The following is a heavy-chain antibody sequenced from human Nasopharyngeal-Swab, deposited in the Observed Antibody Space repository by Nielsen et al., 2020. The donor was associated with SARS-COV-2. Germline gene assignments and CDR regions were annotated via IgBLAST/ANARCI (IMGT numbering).Heavy chain of an antibody. V-gene: IGHV3-53*05. J-gene: IGHJ6*01. Sequence: GASLKTSCAASGFTVSSNYMSWVRPAPGKGLEWVSVIYSGGSTYYIDSVKGRFTVSRDNSRNTLYLHMNSLRPEDTAVYYCAREKAVAGIGGYHYYGMDVWGQGTTVTVSS. CDR3: AREKAVAGIGGYHYYGMDV. CDR1: GFTVSSNY. D-gene: IGHD6-19*01. CDR2: IYSGGST.